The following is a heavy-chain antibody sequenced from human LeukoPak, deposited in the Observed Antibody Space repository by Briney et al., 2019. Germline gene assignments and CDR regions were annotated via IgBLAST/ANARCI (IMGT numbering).Heavy chain of an antibody. CDR1: GFTFSIYD. D-gene: IGHD6-19*01. Sequence: GGSLRLSCEASGFTFSIYDMYWVRQAPGKGLECVASISRNSGDYTLYAASVKGRFTISRDNSKNTLYLQMNSLRAEDTAVYYCAREGIAVAGTPPDYFDYWGQGTLVTVSS. J-gene: IGHJ4*02. CDR3: AREGIAVAGTPPDYFDY. CDR2: ISRNSGDYT. V-gene: IGHV3-NL1*01.